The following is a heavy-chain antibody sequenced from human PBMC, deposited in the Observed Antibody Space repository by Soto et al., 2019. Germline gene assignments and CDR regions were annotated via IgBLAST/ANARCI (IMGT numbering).Heavy chain of an antibody. Sequence: GGSLRLSCAASGFTFSDHHMDWVRQAPGKGLEWVAVISYDGSNKYYADSVKGRFTISRDNSKNTLYLQMNSLRAEDTAVYYCARDRSSWYFDYWGQGTLVTVSS. J-gene: IGHJ4*02. CDR2: ISYDGSNK. D-gene: IGHD6-13*01. CDR1: GFTFSDHH. CDR3: ARDRSSWYFDY. V-gene: IGHV3-30-3*01.